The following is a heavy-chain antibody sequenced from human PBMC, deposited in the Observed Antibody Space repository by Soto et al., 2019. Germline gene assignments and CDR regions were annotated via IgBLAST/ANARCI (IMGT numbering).Heavy chain of an antibody. CDR1: GFTFYKAW. D-gene: IGHD3-3*01. V-gene: IGHV3-15*07. CDR3: VTDTRGS. CDR2: IKSKNDGETT. Sequence: GSLRISCAASGFTFYKAWLNWVRQAPGKGLEWVGRIKSKNDGETTDYAAPVKGRFTISRDDSINTLYLQMNSLKTDDTAVYYCVTDTRGSWGQGTLVTVSS. J-gene: IGHJ5*02.